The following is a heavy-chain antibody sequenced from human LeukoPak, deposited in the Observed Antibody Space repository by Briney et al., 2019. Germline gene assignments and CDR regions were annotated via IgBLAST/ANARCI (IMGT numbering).Heavy chain of an antibody. CDR3: ARSSGFYYSDYFDY. CDR1: GFTFGDYY. D-gene: IGHD3-3*01. CDR2: ISSSGYSV. J-gene: IGHJ4*02. V-gene: IGHV3-11*01. Sequence: GGSLRLSCAASGFTFGDYYMSRIRQAPGKGLERVSYISSSGYSVNYVDSVKGRFTISRDNAKNSMFLQMSSLRAEDMAIYYCARSSGFYYSDYFDYWGQGTLVTVSS.